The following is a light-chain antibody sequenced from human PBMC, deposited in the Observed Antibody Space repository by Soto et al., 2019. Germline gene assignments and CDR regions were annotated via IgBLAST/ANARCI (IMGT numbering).Light chain of an antibody. CDR3: HQYDNWPPFT. CDR2: DAS. Sequence: EIVMTQSPATLSVSPGERVTLSCRASQSVSRFLAWYQQRPGQAPRLLIYDASTRATGVPARFSGSGSWTELSLTISSRQSEDYAVYYCHQYDNWPPFTFGQGTKLEVK. V-gene: IGKV3-15*01. CDR1: QSVSRF. J-gene: IGKJ2*01.